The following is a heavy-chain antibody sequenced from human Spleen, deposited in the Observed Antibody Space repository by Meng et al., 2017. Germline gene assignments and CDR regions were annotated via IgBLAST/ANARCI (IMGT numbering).Heavy chain of an antibody. J-gene: IGHJ6*02. CDR2: ISSSSSYI. Sequence: GGPLKISCAASGFTFSSYAMSWVRQAPGKGLEWVSSISSSSSYIYYADSVKGRFTISRDNAKNSLYLQMNSLRAEDTAVYYCARDNKGWLRSVFYYGMDVWGQGTTVTVSS. CDR3: ARDNKGWLRSVFYYGMDV. D-gene: IGHD5-24*01. CDR1: GFTFSSYA. V-gene: IGHV3-21*01.